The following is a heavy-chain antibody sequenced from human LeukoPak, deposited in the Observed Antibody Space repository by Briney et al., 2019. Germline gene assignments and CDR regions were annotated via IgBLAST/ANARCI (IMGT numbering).Heavy chain of an antibody. Sequence: GGSLRLSCAASGYTFSSYSMNWVRQAPGKGLEWVSSISSSSSYIYYADSVKGRFTISRDNAKNSLYLQMNSLRAEDTAVYYCARGWDIVLVVYAYMDVWGKGTTVTVSS. CDR2: ISSSSSYI. V-gene: IGHV3-21*01. CDR3: ARGWDIVLVVYAYMDV. CDR1: GYTFSSYS. J-gene: IGHJ6*03. D-gene: IGHD2-8*02.